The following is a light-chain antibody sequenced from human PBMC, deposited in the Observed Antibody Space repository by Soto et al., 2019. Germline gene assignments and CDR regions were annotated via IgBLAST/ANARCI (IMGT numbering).Light chain of an antibody. CDR2: GAS. CDR1: QSVSSN. J-gene: IGKJ1*01. V-gene: IGKV3-15*01. Sequence: EIVLTQSPGTLSVSPGERATLSCRASQSVSSNLAWYQQNPGQAPMLLFYGASTGATGIPARFSGSGSETEFTLSISSLQSEDFAVYYCQQYNNWPGTFGQGTKVEIK. CDR3: QQYNNWPGT.